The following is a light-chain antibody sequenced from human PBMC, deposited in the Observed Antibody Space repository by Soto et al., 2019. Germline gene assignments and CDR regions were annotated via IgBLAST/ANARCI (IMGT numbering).Light chain of an antibody. CDR3: QTWGTGIQV. CDR2: VKSDGTH. J-gene: IGLJ3*02. V-gene: IGLV4-69*01. CDR1: SGHNTYA. Sequence: QLVLTQSPSASASLGASVKLTCTLSSGHNTYAIAWHQQRPDKGPRFLMKVKSDGTHTRGDGISDRFSGASSGAERYLTISSLQSEDEADYYCQTWGTGIQVFGGGTKLTVL.